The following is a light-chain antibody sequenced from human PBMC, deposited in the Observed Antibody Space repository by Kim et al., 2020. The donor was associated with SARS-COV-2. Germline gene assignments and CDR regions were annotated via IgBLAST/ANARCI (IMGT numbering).Light chain of an antibody. Sequence: DIQMTQSPSSLYASIGDTVTISCRASQSIHNYVNWYQHKPGQAPKVLISAASSLQSGAPSRFRGSGSETDFTLSISSLQPEDFATYYCQQSYSTLPLSFGGGTKVDIK. CDR2: AAS. CDR1: QSIHNY. CDR3: QQSYSTLPLS. J-gene: IGKJ4*01. V-gene: IGKV1-39*01.